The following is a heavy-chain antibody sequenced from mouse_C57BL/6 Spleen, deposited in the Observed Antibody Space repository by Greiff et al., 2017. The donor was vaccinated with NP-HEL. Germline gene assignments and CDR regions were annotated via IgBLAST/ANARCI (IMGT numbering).Heavy chain of an antibody. Sequence: VQLQQSGPELVKPGASVKISCKASGYTFTDYYMNWVKQSHGKSLEWIGDINPNNGGTSYNQKFKGKATLTVDKSSSTAYMELRSLTSEDSAVYYCASSHGSSSDYWGQGTTLTVSS. V-gene: IGHV1-26*01. D-gene: IGHD1-1*01. CDR2: INPNNGGT. J-gene: IGHJ2*01. CDR1: GYTFTDYY. CDR3: ASSHGSSSDY.